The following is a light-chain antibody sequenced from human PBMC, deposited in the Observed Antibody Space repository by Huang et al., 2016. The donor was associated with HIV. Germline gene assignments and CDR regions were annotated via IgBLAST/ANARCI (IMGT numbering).Light chain of an antibody. J-gene: IGKJ2*01. Sequence: DIQMTQSPSSLSASVGDRVTITCRATQSIRSYLNWYHQKPGEAPKLLISAASRLQGGVPSRFSGSGSGTDFTLTITSLQPEDCGTYYCQQSHSTPHTFGQGTKVEIK. CDR3: QQSHSTPHT. CDR1: QSIRSY. V-gene: IGKV1-39*01. CDR2: AAS.